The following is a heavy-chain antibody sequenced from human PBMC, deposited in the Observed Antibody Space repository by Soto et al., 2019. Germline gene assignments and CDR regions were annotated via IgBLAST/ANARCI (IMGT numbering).Heavy chain of an antibody. CDR2: ISAYNGNT. V-gene: IGHV1-18*01. J-gene: IGHJ4*02. CDR1: GYTFTSYG. Sequence: ASVKVSCKASGYTFTSYGISWVRQAPGQGLEWMEWISAYNGNTNYAQKLQGRVTMTTDTSTSTAYMELRSLRSDDTAVYYCARDIQKGVAGDEIDFDYWGQGTLVTVSS. D-gene: IGHD6-19*01. CDR3: ARDIQKGVAGDEIDFDY.